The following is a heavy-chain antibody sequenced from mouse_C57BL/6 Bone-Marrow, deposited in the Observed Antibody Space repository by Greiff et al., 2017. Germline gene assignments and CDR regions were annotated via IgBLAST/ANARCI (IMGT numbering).Heavy chain of an antibody. CDR3: ASRHDYGSSCGYGYFDF. Sequence: QVQLKQSGAELVKPGASVKISCKASGYAFSSYWMNWVKQRPGKGLEWIGQIDPGDGDTNYNGKFKGKATLTADKSSSTAYMQLSSLTSEDSGVYFWASRHDYGSSCGYGYFDFCDTGTAVTVS. V-gene: IGHV1-80*01. D-gene: IGHD1-1*01. CDR2: IDPGDGDT. CDR1: GYAFSSYW. J-gene: IGHJ1*03.